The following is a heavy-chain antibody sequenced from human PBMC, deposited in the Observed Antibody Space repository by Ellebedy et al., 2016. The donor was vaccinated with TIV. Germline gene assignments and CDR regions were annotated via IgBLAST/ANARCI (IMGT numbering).Heavy chain of an antibody. Sequence: SETLSLTCSVSGHSISSGYYWAWVRQPPGRGLEWIGSIYHSGTTYYNPSLKSRVTISVDTSKTQFSLNLTSATVADTAIYYCAREPYSGYDPEGFDYWGQGTLVTVSS. CDR2: IYHSGTT. CDR1: GHSISSGYY. J-gene: IGHJ4*02. V-gene: IGHV4-38-2*02. D-gene: IGHD5-12*01. CDR3: AREPYSGYDPEGFDY.